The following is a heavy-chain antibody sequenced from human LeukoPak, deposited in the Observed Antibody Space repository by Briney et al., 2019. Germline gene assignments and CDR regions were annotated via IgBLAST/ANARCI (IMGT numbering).Heavy chain of an antibody. J-gene: IGHJ4*02. CDR3: ARFYDYVWGSYRYTERGFDY. CDR2: IYYNGST. V-gene: IGHV4-39*01. CDR1: GGSISSSSYY. Sequence: SETLSLTCTVSGGSISSSSYYWGWLRQPPGKGLEWLGSIYYNGSTYYNPSLKSRVTISVDTSKNQFSLKLSSVTAADTAVYYCARFYDYVWGSYRYTERGFDYWGQGTLVTVSS. D-gene: IGHD3-16*02.